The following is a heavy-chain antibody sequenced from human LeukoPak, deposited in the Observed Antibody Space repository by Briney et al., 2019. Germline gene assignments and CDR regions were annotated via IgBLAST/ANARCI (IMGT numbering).Heavy chain of an antibody. J-gene: IGHJ5*02. Sequence: GGTLRLSCAASGFTFSSYGMSWVRQAPGKGPVWVSRINSDGSSTSYADSVKGRFTISRDNAKNTLDLQMNSLRAEDTAVYYCARGNYGARGFDPWGQGTLVTVSS. V-gene: IGHV3-74*01. CDR1: GFTFSSYG. CDR3: ARGNYGARGFDP. D-gene: IGHD1-7*01. CDR2: INSDGSST.